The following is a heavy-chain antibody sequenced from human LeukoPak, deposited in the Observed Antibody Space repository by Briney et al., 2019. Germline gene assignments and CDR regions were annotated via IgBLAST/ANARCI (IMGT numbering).Heavy chain of an antibody. CDR3: AREPRYYYGMDV. CDR2: ISSSSSYI. J-gene: IGHJ6*04. V-gene: IGHV3-21*01. Sequence: GGSLRLSCAASGFTFSSYGMNWVRQAPGKGLEWVSSISSSSSYIYYADSVKGRFTISRDNAKNSLYPQMNSLRAEDTAVYYCAREPRYYYGMDVWGKGTTVTVSS. CDR1: GFTFSSYG.